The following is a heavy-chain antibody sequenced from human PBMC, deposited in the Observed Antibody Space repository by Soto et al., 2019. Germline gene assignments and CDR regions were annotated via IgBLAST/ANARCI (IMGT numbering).Heavy chain of an antibody. J-gene: IGHJ6*02. CDR2: ISGSAGST. CDR1: GFTFSSYA. Sequence: EVQLLESGGALVQPGGSLRLSCAASGFTFSSYAMTWVRQAPGKGLEWVSGISGSAGSTHYAGSVKGRSIISRDNSKSTLSLQINNLRAEDTAVYYCARVSLGASTIADYSYYGMDVWGQGTTVTVSS. D-gene: IGHD1-26*01. CDR3: ARVSLGASTIADYSYYGMDV. V-gene: IGHV3-23*01.